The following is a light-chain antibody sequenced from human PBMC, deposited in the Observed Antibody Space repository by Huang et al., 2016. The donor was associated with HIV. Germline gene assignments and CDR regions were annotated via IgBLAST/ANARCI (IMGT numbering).Light chain of an antibody. V-gene: IGKV3D-11*02. J-gene: IGKJ5*01. Sequence: EIVLTQSPATLSLSPGERATLSCRASQSVSSYLAGYQQKPGQAPRLLIYDASNRATGIPARFSGSGPGTDFTLTISSLEPEDFAVYYCQQRSNWPFTFGQGTRLEIK. CDR2: DAS. CDR1: QSVSSY. CDR3: QQRSNWPFT.